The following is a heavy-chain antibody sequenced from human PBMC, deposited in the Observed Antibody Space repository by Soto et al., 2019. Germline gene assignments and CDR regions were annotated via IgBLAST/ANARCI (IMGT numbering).Heavy chain of an antibody. CDR2: ISWNSGSI. J-gene: IGHJ4*02. Sequence: GGSLRLSCAASGFTFDDYAMHWVRQAPGKGLEWVSGISWNSGSIGYADSVKGRFTISRDNAKNSLYLQMNSLRAEDTALYYCAKADEYRQLVRGGFDYWGQGTLVTVSS. V-gene: IGHV3-9*01. D-gene: IGHD6-6*01. CDR1: GFTFDDYA. CDR3: AKADEYRQLVRGGFDY.